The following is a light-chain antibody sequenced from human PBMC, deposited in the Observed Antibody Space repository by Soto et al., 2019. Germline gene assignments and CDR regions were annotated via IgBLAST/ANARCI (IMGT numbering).Light chain of an antibody. V-gene: IGLV2-14*01. CDR2: EVS. Sequence: QSALTQPASVSGSPGQSITISCTGTSSDVGSYNYVSWYQQHPGKAPKLMIYEVSDRPSGISSRFSGSKSGNTASLTISGLQTEDEADYYCSSFTSRFTFVFGTGTRSPS. CDR1: SSDVGSYNY. CDR3: SSFTSRFTFV. J-gene: IGLJ1*01.